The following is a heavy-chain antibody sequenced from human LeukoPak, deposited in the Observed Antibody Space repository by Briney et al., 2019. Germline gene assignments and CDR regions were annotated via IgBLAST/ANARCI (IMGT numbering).Heavy chain of an antibody. CDR2: IKHNGGEK. CDR1: GFTFTDYF. Sequence: GGSLRLSCVASGFTFTDYFMSWVRQAPGKGLEGVASIKHNGGEKYYVDSVKGRFTISRDNAKNSLYLEMSSLRVEDTAVYYCARDRGWRTSGYYLYHFDYWGQGTLVTFAS. D-gene: IGHD3-22*01. CDR3: ARDRGWRTSGYYLYHFDY. J-gene: IGHJ4*02. V-gene: IGHV3-7*01.